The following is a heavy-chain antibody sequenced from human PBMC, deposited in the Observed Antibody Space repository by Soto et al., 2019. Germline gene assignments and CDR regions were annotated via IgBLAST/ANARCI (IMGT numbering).Heavy chain of an antibody. Sequence: PSETLSLTCTVSGGSIRSYCWSWIRQPPGKGLEWIGYIYYSGRTNYNPSLKSRVTISADTSKNQFSLKLSSVTAADTAVYYCARARGGYFDYWGQGTLVTVSS. CDR1: GGSIRSYC. CDR3: ARARGGYFDY. J-gene: IGHJ4*02. V-gene: IGHV4-59*01. CDR2: IYYSGRT.